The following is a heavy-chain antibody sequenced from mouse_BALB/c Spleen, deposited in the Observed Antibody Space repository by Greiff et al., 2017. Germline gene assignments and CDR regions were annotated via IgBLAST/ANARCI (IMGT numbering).Heavy chain of an antibody. CDR2: INPSTGYT. V-gene: IGHV1-7*01. CDR1: GYTFTSYW. Sequence: QVQLKQSGAELAKPGASVKMSCKASGYTFTSYWMHWVKQRPGQGLEWIGYINPSTGYTEYNQKFKDKATLTADKSSSTAYMQLSSLTSEDSAVYYCARSDYYGSPFDYWGQGTTLTVS. J-gene: IGHJ2*01. D-gene: IGHD1-1*01. CDR3: ARSDYYGSPFDY.